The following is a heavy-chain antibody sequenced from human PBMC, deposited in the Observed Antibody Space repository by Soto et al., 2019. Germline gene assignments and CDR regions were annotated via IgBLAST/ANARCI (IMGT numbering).Heavy chain of an antibody. CDR1: GGSISSYC. CDR3: ARGRFGAGRYYYGMDV. Sequence: SETLSLTCTVSGGSISSYCWSWIRQPPGKGLEWIGYIYYSGSTNYNPSLKSRVTISVDTSKNQFSLKLSSVTAADTAVYYCARGRFGAGRYYYGMDVWGQGTTVTVSS. D-gene: IGHD3-10*01. V-gene: IGHV4-59*01. CDR2: IYYSGST. J-gene: IGHJ6*02.